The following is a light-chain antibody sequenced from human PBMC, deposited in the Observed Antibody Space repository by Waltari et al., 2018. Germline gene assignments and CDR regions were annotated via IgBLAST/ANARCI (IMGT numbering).Light chain of an antibody. J-gene: IGLJ2*01. Sequence: QSALTQPPSVSGSPGQSVTISCTGTSSDVGSYNRVSWYQQPPVTAPKLMIYEVSNRPSCVPDRLAGSTSGTTASRTISGLQAEDEAEYYCSSYTSSSIVVFGGGTKLTVL. CDR2: EVS. CDR1: SSDVGSYNR. CDR3: SSYTSSSIVV. V-gene: IGLV2-18*02.